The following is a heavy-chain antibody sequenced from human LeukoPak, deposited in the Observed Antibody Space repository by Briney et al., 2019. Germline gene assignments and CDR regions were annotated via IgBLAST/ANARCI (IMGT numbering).Heavy chain of an antibody. D-gene: IGHD3-22*01. J-gene: IGHJ4*02. CDR1: GFTFSSYA. V-gene: IGHV3-30-3*01. Sequence: GGSLRLSCAASGFTFSSYAMHWVRQAPGKGLEWVAVISYDGSNEFYAGSVKGRFTISRDNSKNTLYLQMNSLRAEDTAVYYCARASRGGTMIVVLILPDYWGQGTLVTVSS. CDR3: ARASRGGTMIVVLILPDY. CDR2: ISYDGSNE.